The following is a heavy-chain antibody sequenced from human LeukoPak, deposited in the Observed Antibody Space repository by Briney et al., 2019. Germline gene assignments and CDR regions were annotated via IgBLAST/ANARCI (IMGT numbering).Heavy chain of an antibody. D-gene: IGHD3-10*02. J-gene: IGHJ4*02. V-gene: IGHV4-4*08. Sequence: TSGTLSLTCTVSGGSISSSYWIRIRQPPGKGLEWVGYIYSSGTTKYNPSLKSRATISLDTSKSQLSLSLTSVTAADTAVYYCARRVPGPQLGDYVTYYFDHWGQGTLVTVSS. CDR1: GGSISSSY. CDR3: ARRVPGPQLGDYVTYYFDH. CDR2: IYSSGTT.